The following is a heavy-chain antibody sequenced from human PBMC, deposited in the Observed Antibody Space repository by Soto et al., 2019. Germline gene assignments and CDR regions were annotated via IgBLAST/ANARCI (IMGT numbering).Heavy chain of an antibody. CDR3: ARGGAAAGAYYFDY. Sequence: SVKVSCKASGGTFSSYAISWVRQAPGQGLEWMGRIIPILGIANYAQKFQGRVTITADKSTSTAYMELSSLRSEDTAVYYCARGGAAAGAYYFDYWGQGTLVTVSS. V-gene: IGHV1-69*04. CDR1: GGTFSSYA. CDR2: IIPILGIA. J-gene: IGHJ4*02. D-gene: IGHD6-13*01.